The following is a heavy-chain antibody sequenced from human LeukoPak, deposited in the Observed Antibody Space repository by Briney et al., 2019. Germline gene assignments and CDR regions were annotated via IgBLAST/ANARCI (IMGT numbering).Heavy chain of an antibody. CDR1: GFTFSSYA. J-gene: IGHJ3*02. CDR2: ISGSGGST. CDR3: ARAICGGDCYYAFDI. D-gene: IGHD2-21*01. Sequence: PGGSLRLSCAASGFTFSSYAMSWVRQAPGKGLEWVSAISGSGGSTYYADSVKGRFTISRDNAKNSLYLQMNSLRAEDTAVYYCARAICGGDCYYAFDIWGQGTMVTVSS. V-gene: IGHV3-23*01.